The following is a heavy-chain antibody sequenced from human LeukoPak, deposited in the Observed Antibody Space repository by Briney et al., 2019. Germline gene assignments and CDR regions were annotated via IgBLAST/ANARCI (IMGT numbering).Heavy chain of an antibody. J-gene: IGHJ4*02. CDR3: ARDGTPIYSSGWVYMDV. CDR2: IKQDGSEI. Sequence: GGSLRLSCAASGFAFSNYFMSWIRQAPGKGLEWVANIKQDGSEIYYVDSVKGRFTISRDNAKNSLYLQMNSLRGEDTAVYYCARDGTPIYSSGWVYMDVWGQGTLVTVSS. D-gene: IGHD6-25*01. V-gene: IGHV3-7*01. CDR1: GFAFSNYF.